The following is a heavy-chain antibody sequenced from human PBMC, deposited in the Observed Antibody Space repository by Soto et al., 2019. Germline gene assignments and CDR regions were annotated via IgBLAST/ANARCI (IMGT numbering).Heavy chain of an antibody. V-gene: IGHV4-59*12. D-gene: IGHD3-10*01. CDR1: GGSISSYY. CDR3: ARVPYGSGRYCPDY. Sequence: SETLSLTCTVSGGSISSYYWTWIRQPPGKGLEWIGYIHYSGRTNYNPSLKSRVTISVDTSKNQFSLRLSSVTAADTAVYYCARVPYGSGRYCPDYWGQGTLVTGSS. J-gene: IGHJ4*02. CDR2: IHYSGRT.